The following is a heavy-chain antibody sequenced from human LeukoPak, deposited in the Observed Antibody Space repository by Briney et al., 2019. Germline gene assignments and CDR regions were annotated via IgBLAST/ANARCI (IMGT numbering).Heavy chain of an antibody. V-gene: IGHV3-66*02. CDR3: AASLTGYYSGPFDP. Sequence: GGSLRLSCAASGFTVSSNYMSWVRQAPGKGLEWVSVIYSGGGTDYADSVKGRFTISRDNSKNTLYLQMNSLRAEDTAVYYCAASLTGYYSGPFDPWGQGTLVTVSS. CDR1: GFTVSSNY. CDR2: IYSGGGT. D-gene: IGHD3-9*01. J-gene: IGHJ5*02.